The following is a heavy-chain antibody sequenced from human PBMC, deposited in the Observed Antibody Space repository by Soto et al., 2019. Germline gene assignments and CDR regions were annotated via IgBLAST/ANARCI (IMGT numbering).Heavy chain of an antibody. Sequence: ESGPTLVNPPQTLKLTCTFSGFSLRTSAVSVSWIREPPVPGREGLTLLDWDDNKYNSTSLNHRLTISKKTSRTQDLLTMSLKAPVDAVTYYCARIALGHECGSSGYFDYWGQGTLVTVSS. CDR2: LDWDDNK. D-gene: IGHD3-22*01. CDR3: ARIALGHECGSSGYFDY. J-gene: IGHJ4*02. CDR1: GFSLRTSAVS. V-gene: IGHV2-70*13.